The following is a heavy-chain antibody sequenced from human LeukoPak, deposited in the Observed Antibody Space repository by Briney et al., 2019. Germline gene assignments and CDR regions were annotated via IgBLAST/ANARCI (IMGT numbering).Heavy chain of an antibody. V-gene: IGHV4-39*01. D-gene: IGHD6-13*01. CDR2: IYYVGST. J-gene: IGHJ4*02. CDR1: GGFISSSSYY. Sequence: SETLSLTCSVSGGFISSSSYYWGWIRQPPGKGLGWIGSIYYVGSTYYNPSLKSRVTISVDTSKNQFSLKLSSVTAADTAVYYCARQESQQGLGDYWGQGTLVTVSS. CDR3: ARQESQQGLGDY.